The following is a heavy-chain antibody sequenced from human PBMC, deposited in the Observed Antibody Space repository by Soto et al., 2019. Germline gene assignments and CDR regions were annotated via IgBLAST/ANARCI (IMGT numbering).Heavy chain of an antibody. Sequence: SETLSLTCTVSGGSISSYYWSWIRQPPGKGQEWIGYIYYSGSTNYNPYLKSRITISVDTSKNQFSLKLSYVTAADTAVYYCARRLSNWFDPWGQGTLVTVSS. J-gene: IGHJ5*02. CDR3: ARRLSNWFDP. V-gene: IGHV4-59*08. CDR2: IYYSGST. CDR1: GGSISSYY.